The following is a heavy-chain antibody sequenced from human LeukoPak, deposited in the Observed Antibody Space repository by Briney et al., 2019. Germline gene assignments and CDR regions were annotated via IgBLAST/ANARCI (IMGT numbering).Heavy chain of an antibody. CDR2: IKSKSDGDSK. Sequence: PGGSIRLSCVASGLSLSHAWMSWVRQTPGKGLEWIGRIKSKSDGDSKDYAAPVRDRFTISRDDWKDTVFLEMNTLRTEDTGVYFCTTAPSYYNFIPFDYWGQGTVVTVSS. V-gene: IGHV3-15*01. D-gene: IGHD3-3*01. CDR3: TTAPSYYNFIPFDY. J-gene: IGHJ4*02. CDR1: GLSLSHAW.